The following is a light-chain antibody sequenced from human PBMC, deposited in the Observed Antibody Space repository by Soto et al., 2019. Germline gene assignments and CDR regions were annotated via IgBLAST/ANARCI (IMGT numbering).Light chain of an antibody. Sequence: QSALTQPDSVSGSPGQSITISCTGTSGDVGGYNYVSWYQQYPDKAPKLLIFEVTNRPSGVSSRFSGSKSGNTASLTISGLQAEDEADYYCSSFTSGSTLVAFGGGTKLTVL. CDR2: EVT. CDR3: SSFTSGSTLVA. J-gene: IGLJ2*01. CDR1: SGDVGGYNY. V-gene: IGLV2-14*01.